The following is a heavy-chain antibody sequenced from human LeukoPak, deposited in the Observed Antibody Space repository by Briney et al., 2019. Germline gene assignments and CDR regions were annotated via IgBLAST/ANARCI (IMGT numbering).Heavy chain of an antibody. J-gene: IGHJ2*01. D-gene: IGHD6-13*01. V-gene: IGHV5-51*01. CDR2: IYPGDSGT. CDR1: GYSFTSYW. Sequence: GESLKISCKGSGYSFTSYWIGWVRQMPGKGLEWMGIIYPGDSGTRYSPSFQGQVTISADKSISTAYLQWSSLKASDTAMYYCARPGIAAAGNWYFDLWGRGTLVTVSS. CDR3: ARPGIAAAGNWYFDL.